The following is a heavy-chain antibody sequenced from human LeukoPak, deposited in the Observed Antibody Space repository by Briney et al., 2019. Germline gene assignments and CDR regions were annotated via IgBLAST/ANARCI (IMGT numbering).Heavy chain of an antibody. Sequence: RPSETLSLTCTVSGGSISSGGYYWSWIRQPPGKGLEWIGYIYHSGSTYYNPSLKSRDTISVDRSKNQFSLKLSSVTAADTAVYYCARGSRKLGAFGYWGQGTLVTVSS. CDR1: GGSISSGGYY. V-gene: IGHV4-30-2*01. J-gene: IGHJ4*02. CDR3: ARGSRKLGAFGY. D-gene: IGHD7-27*01. CDR2: IYHSGST.